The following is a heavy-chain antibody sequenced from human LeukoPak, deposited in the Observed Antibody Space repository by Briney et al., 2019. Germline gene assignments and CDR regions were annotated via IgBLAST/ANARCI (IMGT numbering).Heavy chain of an antibody. CDR2: INSDGSST. V-gene: IGHV3-74*01. CDR3: ARDLGGSGYESYFDY. Sequence: GGSLRLSCAASGFTFSSYWMHWVRQAPGKGLVWVSRINSDGSSTSYADSVKGRFTISRDNAKNTLYLQMSSLRAEDTAVYYCARDLGGSGYESYFDYWGQGTLVTVSS. CDR1: GFTFSSYW. J-gene: IGHJ4*02. D-gene: IGHD3-3*01.